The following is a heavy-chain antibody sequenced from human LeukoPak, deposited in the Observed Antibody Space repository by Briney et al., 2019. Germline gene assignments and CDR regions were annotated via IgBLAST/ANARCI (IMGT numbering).Heavy chain of an antibody. J-gene: IGHJ4*02. V-gene: IGHV1-69*01. Sequence: SVKVSCKASGGTFSSYAISWVRQAPGQGLEWMGGIIPIFGTANYARKFQGRVTITADESTSTAYMELRSLRSDDTAVYYCARNPLPLYSGYDYLFDYWGQGTLVTVSS. CDR3: ARNPLPLYSGYDYLFDY. CDR1: GGTFSSYA. CDR2: IIPIFGTA. D-gene: IGHD5-12*01.